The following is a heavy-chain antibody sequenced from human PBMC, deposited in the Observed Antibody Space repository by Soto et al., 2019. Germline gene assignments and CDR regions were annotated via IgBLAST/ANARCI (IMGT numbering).Heavy chain of an antibody. CDR1: GGTFSSYA. CDR3: VRDHSGSYSWFDP. CDR2: IIPIFGTA. V-gene: IGHV1-69*13. D-gene: IGHD1-26*01. J-gene: IGHJ5*02. Sequence: SVKVSCKASGGTFSSYAISWVRQAPGQGLEWMGGIIPIFGTANYAQKFQGRVTITADESTSTAYMELSSLRSEDTAVYYCVRDHSGSYSWFDPWGQGTLVTVSS.